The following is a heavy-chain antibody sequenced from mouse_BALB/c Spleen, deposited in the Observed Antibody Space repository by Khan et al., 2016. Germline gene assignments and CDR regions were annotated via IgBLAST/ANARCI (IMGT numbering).Heavy chain of an antibody. CDR1: GYSFTGYY. D-gene: IGHD1-1*02. Sequence: VQLQQSGPDLVKPGASVNISCKASGYSFTGYYMHWVKESHGKSLEWIGRVNPNNGGTSYNQKFKGKDILTVDKSSSIAYMELRSLTSEDSAVDYCASIGGRYVGWGQGTTLTVSS. CDR3: ASIGGRYVG. CDR2: VNPNNGGT. V-gene: IGHV1-26*01. J-gene: IGHJ2*01.